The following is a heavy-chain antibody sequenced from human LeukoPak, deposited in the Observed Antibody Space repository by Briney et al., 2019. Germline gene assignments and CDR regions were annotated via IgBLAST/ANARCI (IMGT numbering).Heavy chain of an antibody. J-gene: IGHJ1*01. CDR2: MKSDGKT. D-gene: IGHD3-22*01. Sequence: QPGGSLRLSCAASGFTFSSYWMHWVRQAPGKGLVWVSRMKSDGKTNYADSVKGRFTISRDNAKNTVSLQMNSLRAEDTGVYYCARAPSEIGGYYPEYFRHWGQGTLVTVSS. CDR1: GFTFSSYW. CDR3: ARAPSEIGGYYPEYFRH. V-gene: IGHV3-74*01.